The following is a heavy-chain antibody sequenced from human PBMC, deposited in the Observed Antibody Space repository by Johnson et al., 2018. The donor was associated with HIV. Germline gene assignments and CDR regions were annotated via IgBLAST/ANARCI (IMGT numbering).Heavy chain of an antibody. CDR1: GFSFRSYW. CDR2: IKQDGSET. Sequence: MQLVESGGGLVRPGGSLRVSCAASGFSFRSYWMSWVRQAPGKGLEWVATIKQDGSETFYADSVKGRFTISRDNAKNSLYLQMNSLRAEDTAVYYCARDGAYNCSNYSCSHVFDVWGQGTMVTVSS. CDR3: ARDGAYNCSNYSCSHVFDV. D-gene: IGHD6-6*01. V-gene: IGHV3-7*01. J-gene: IGHJ3*01.